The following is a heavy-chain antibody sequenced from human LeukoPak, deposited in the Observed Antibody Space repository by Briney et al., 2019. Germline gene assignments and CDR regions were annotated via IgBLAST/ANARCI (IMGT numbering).Heavy chain of an antibody. J-gene: IGHJ4*02. V-gene: IGHV4-59*01. CDR3: ARGPYCSGGSCYPPFGY. D-gene: IGHD2-15*01. CDR2: IYYSGST. CDR1: GGSISSYY. Sequence: SETLSLTGTVSGGSISSYYWSWIRQPPGKGLEWIGYIYYSGSTNYNPSLKSRVTISVDASKTQFSLKLSSVTAADTAVYYCARGPYCSGGSCYPPFGYWGQGPLVTVSS.